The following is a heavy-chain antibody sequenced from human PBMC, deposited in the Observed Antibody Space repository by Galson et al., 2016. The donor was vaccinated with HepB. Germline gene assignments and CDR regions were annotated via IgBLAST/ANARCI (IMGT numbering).Heavy chain of an antibody. J-gene: IGHJ6*01. D-gene: IGHD3-9*01. CDR3: GRTYDVLTGSGDYYYYGIDV. V-gene: IGHV1-3*04. CDR2: INTGKGNT. CDR1: GYTFNTYG. Sequence: SCKASGYTFNTYGMHWVRQAPGQRLEWMAWINTGKGNTKYSQKFQGRVTITRDTSASTVYMELSSLRSEDTAVYYCGRTYDVLTGSGDYYYYGIDVWGQGTTVIVSS.